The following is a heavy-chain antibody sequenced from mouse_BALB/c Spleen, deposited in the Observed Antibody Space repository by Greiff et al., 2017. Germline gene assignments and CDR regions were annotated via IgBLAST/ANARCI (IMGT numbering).Heavy chain of an antibody. Sequence: VKLMESGPGLVAPSQSLSITCTVSGFSLTSYGVHWVRQPPGKGLEWLGVIWAGGSTNYNSALMSRLSISKDNSKSQVFLKMNSLQTDDTARYYCARDGSSYLDYWGQGTTLTVSS. CDR2: IWAGGST. CDR1: GFSLTSYG. CDR3: ARDGSSYLDY. D-gene: IGHD1-1*01. V-gene: IGHV2-9*02. J-gene: IGHJ2*01.